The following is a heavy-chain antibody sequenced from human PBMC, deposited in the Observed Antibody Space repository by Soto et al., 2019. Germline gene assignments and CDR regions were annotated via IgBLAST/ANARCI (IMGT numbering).Heavy chain of an antibody. Sequence: PSETLSLTCAVYGGSFTGYYWSWIRQPPGKGLEWIGEINHSGSTDYNPSLKGRVTISIDTSKNQFSLKMSSVTAADTAGYYCARVPSGVFYSFLNFYYLDFGGKGTTVTVSS. D-gene: IGHD2-21*01. CDR3: ARVPSGVFYSFLNFYYLDF. V-gene: IGHV4-34*01. CDR1: GGSFTGYY. CDR2: INHSGST. J-gene: IGHJ6*03.